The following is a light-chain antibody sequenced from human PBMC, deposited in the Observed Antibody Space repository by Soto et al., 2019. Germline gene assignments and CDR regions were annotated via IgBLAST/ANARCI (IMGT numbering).Light chain of an antibody. V-gene: IGKV3-15*01. CDR2: GAS. CDR3: QQFYSSPRT. CDR1: QSVDTN. Sequence: EIVMAQSPATLSASPGERATLSCRASQSVDTNLAWYQQKLGQAPRLLVYGASTRATGIPARFSGSGSGTEFTLTISSLQAEDVAVYYCQQFYSSPRTFGHGTKVDIK. J-gene: IGKJ1*01.